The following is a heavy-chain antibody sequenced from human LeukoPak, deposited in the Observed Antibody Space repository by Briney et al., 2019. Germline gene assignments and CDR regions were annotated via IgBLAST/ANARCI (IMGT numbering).Heavy chain of an antibody. CDR2: ISAYNGNT. CDR3: ARATLYYYDSSGYPRGAFDI. CDR1: GYTFTSYG. J-gene: IGHJ3*02. Sequence: GASVKVSCKASGYTFTSYGISWVRQAPGQGLEWMGWISAYNGNTNYAQKLQGRVTMTTDTSTSTAYMELRSLRSDDTAVYYCARATLYYYDSSGYPRGAFDIWGQGTMVTVSS. D-gene: IGHD3-22*01. V-gene: IGHV1-18*01.